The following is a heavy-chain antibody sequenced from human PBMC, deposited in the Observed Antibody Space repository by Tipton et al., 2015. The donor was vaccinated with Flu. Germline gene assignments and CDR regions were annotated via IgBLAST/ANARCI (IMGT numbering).Heavy chain of an antibody. CDR1: GYSITSAYY. CDR2: IYHSGTT. V-gene: IGHV4-38-2*01. CDR3: ARRTGESVRGVIDY. Sequence: TLSLTCDVSGYSITSAYYWGWVRQPPGQGLEWIGSIYHSGTTYYNPSLKSRVIISVDTSRNHFSLRLTSVTAADTAVYYCARRTGESVRGVIDYWGRGNLVIVSS. D-gene: IGHD3-10*02. J-gene: IGHJ4*02.